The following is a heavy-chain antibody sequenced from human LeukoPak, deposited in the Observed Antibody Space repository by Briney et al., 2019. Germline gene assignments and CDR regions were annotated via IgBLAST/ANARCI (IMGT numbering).Heavy chain of an antibody. CDR1: GYSISSGYY. J-gene: IGHJ5*02. V-gene: IGHV4-30-4*08. Sequence: SETLSLTCTVSGYSISSGYYWGWIRQPPGKGLEWIGYIYNSGSTFHYNPSLKSRVTISVGTSKNQFSLRLSSVTAADTAVYYCASTNCSSARCYGANWFDPWGQGTLVTVSS. CDR2: IYNSGST. D-gene: IGHD2-2*01. CDR3: ASTNCSSARCYGANWFDP.